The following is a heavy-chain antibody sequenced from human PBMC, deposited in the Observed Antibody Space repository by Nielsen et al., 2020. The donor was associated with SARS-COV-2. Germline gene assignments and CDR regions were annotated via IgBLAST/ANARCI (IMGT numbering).Heavy chain of an antibody. CDR2: ISSSSSYI. Sequence: GGSLRLSCAASGFTFSSYGMHWVRQAPGKGLEWVSSISSSSSYIYYADSVKGRFTISRDNAKNSLYLQMNSLRAEDTALYYCAKAQAYDTTGYYSITYYFHYWGQGTLVTVSS. D-gene: IGHD3-22*01. CDR3: AKAQAYDTTGYYSITYYFHY. CDR1: GFTFSSYG. V-gene: IGHV3-21*04. J-gene: IGHJ4*02.